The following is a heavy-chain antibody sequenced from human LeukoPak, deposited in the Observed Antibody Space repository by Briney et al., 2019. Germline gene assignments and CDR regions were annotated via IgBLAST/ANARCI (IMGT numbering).Heavy chain of an antibody. Sequence: GESLKISCKGSGYSFTSYWIGWVRQMPGKGLEWMRIIYPGDSDTRYSPSFQGQVTISVDKSISTAYLQWSSLKASDTAMYYCARQITMVRGVIPKNWFDPWGQGTLVTVPS. CDR2: IYPGDSDT. V-gene: IGHV5-51*01. CDR1: GYSFTSYW. CDR3: ARQITMVRGVIPKNWFDP. D-gene: IGHD3-10*01. J-gene: IGHJ5*02.